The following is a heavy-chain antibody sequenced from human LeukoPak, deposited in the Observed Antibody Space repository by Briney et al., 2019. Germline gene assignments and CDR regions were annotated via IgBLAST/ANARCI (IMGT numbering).Heavy chain of an antibody. CDR2: ISSLSNHI. CDR1: GFTFSDDF. V-gene: IGHV3-21*01. J-gene: IGHJ4*02. CDR3: ARVAGTRGDY. Sequence: GGSLRLSCAASGFTFSDDFMNWVRQAPGKGLQWVSSISSLSNHIYYADSVKGRFTISRDNAKNSLYLQMNTLEAEDTAVYYCARVAGTRGDYWGQGTLVTVSS. D-gene: IGHD6-19*01.